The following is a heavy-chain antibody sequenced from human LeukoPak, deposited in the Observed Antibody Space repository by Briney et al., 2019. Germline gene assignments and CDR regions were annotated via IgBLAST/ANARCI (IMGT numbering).Heavy chain of an antibody. CDR3: ARLDYASRSYYNAPLDH. CDR2: ISPYNGDT. D-gene: IGHD3-10*01. V-gene: IGHV1-18*01. J-gene: IGHJ4*02. CDR1: GFNFNNYA. Sequence: GASVKVSCKTSGFNFNNYAFTWVRQAPGQGLEWIGWISPYNGDTDSTPKVQGRVAMTTDTSTSTAYMELRSLTSDDTAVYYCARLDYASRSYYNAPLDHWGQGTLSTVSS.